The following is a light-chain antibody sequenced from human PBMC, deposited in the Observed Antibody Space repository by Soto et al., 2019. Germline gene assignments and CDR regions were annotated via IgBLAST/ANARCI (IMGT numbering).Light chain of an antibody. CDR2: GAS. V-gene: IGKV3-20*01. CDR1: QSIPSNY. Sequence: EIVLTQSPGTLSLSPGERATLSCRASQSIPSNYLAWYQHKPGQAPRLLIYGASSRATGIPATFSGSGSGTDVTLSISRLEPDNSAVYYCHQYGSSFTFGPGTKW. J-gene: IGKJ3*01. CDR3: HQYGSSFT.